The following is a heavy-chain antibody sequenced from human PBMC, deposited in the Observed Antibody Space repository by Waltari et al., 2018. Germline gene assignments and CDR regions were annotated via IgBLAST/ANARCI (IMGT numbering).Heavy chain of an antibody. Sequence: QVQLQQWGAGLLKPSETLSITCAVYGGSFSGYYWTWIRQPPVKGLEWIGEINHSGSTNYNPSLKSRVTISVDTSKNQFSLKLSSVTAADTAVYYCARSRTMVRGVRGCWFDPWGQGTLVTVSS. D-gene: IGHD3-10*01. CDR1: GGSFSGYY. CDR3: ARSRTMVRGVRGCWFDP. CDR2: INHSGST. J-gene: IGHJ5*02. V-gene: IGHV4-34*01.